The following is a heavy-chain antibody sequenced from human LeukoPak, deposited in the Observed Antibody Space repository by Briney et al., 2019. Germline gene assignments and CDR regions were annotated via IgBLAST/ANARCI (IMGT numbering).Heavy chain of an antibody. D-gene: IGHD2-2*01. Sequence: KPSETLSLTCAVYGGSFSGYYWSWIRQPPGKGLEWIGEINHSGSTNYNPSLKNRVTISVDTSKNQFSLKLSSVTAADTAVYYCARTHCSSTSCYSWFDPWGQGTLVTVSS. CDR1: GGSFSGYY. CDR3: ARTHCSSTSCYSWFDP. V-gene: IGHV4-34*01. J-gene: IGHJ5*02. CDR2: INHSGST.